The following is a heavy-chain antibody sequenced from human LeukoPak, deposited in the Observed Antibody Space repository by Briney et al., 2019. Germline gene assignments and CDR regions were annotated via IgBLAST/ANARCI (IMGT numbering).Heavy chain of an antibody. CDR3: ARVNSSGWYGEGYFDY. V-gene: IGHV4-39*07. J-gene: IGHJ4*02. CDR1: GGSISRSSYY. D-gene: IGHD6-19*01. Sequence: SETLSLTCTVSGGSISRSSYYWGWIRQSPGRGLEWIGSIYHSGSTYYNPSLKSRVTISVDTPKNQFSLKLSSVTAADTAVYYCARVNSSGWYGEGYFDYWGQGTLVTVSS. CDR2: IYHSGST.